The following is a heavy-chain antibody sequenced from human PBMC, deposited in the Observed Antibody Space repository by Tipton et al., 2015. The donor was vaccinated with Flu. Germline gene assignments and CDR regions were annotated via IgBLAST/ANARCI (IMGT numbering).Heavy chain of an antibody. CDR2: IRHDGSDK. Sequence: GSLRLSCAASGFTFSGYGMHWVRQAPGKGLEWVAFIRHDGSDKYYADSVKGRFTISRDDSKNTLYLQMNSLRPEDTADYYCATGEGFYFDSWGQGTLVTVSS. J-gene: IGHJ4*02. CDR1: GFTFSGYG. CDR3: ATGEGFYFDS. D-gene: IGHD1-26*01. V-gene: IGHV3-30*02.